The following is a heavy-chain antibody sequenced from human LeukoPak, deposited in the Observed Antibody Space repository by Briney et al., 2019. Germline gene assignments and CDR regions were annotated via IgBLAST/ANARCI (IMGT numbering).Heavy chain of an antibody. CDR1: GGSISSYY. V-gene: IGHV4-4*07. CDR2: IYTSGTI. CDR3: AAQRIKIFGVIIIEPYYFDY. J-gene: IGHJ4*02. Sequence: SETLSLTCTVSGGSISSYYWSWIRQPAGKGLEWIGRIYTSGTINYNPSLKSRITMSVDTSKNQFSLNLSSVTAADTAVYYCAAQRIKIFGVIIIEPYYFDYWGQGTVVAVSS. D-gene: IGHD3-3*01.